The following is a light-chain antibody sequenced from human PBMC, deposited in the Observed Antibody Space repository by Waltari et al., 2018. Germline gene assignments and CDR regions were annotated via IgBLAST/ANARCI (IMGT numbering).Light chain of an antibody. V-gene: IGLV1-44*01. CDR3: AAWDASLDGWV. J-gene: IGLJ3*02. Sequence: QSVLTQPPSASGTPGQRVTISCSGSNSNIGRNAVNWYLQLPGTAPKLLIYNNSTRPSGVPDRVSGSKSGTSASLAISGLQSEDEADYYCAAWDASLDGWVFGGGTNLTVL. CDR2: NNS. CDR1: NSNIGRNA.